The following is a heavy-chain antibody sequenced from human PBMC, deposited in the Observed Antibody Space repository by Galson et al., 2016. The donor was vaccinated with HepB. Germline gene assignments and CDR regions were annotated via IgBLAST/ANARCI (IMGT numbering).Heavy chain of an antibody. V-gene: IGHV3-7*01. CDR2: INPDGSQT. Sequence: SLRLSCAASGFTFRTSWMSWVRQPPGKGPEWVANINPDGSQTYYVDSVKGRFNISKDNAKNSLYLRMNCLRADDTAVYYRARDPMRFAFDLWGQGTMVTVSS. CDR3: ARDPMRFAFDL. J-gene: IGHJ3*01. CDR1: GFTFRTSW.